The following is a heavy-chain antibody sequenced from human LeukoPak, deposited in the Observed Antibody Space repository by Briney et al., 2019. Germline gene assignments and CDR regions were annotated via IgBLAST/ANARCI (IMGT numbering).Heavy chain of an antibody. CDR1: RFTFSTYG. J-gene: IGHJ4*02. Sequence: GGSLRLSCAASRFTFSTYGMSWVRQAPGKGLEWVSSVSGSGGSTNYADSVKGRFTISRDNSKNTLYLQMNSLGDEDTAVYYCAKSSYYDSSGYYREYYFDFWGQGTLVTVSS. CDR3: AKSSYYDSSGYYREYYFDF. D-gene: IGHD3-22*01. V-gene: IGHV3-23*01. CDR2: VSGSGGST.